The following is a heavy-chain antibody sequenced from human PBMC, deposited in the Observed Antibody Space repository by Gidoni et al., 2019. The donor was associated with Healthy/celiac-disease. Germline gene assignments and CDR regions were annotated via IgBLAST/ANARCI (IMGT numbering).Heavy chain of an antibody. CDR2: INHSGST. V-gene: IGHV4-34*01. CDR1: GGSFSGYY. D-gene: IGHD5-12*01. CDR3: ARGLGRVANGLDY. J-gene: IGHJ4*02. Sequence: QVQLQQWGAGLLKPSETLSLTCAVYGGSFSGYYGSWNRQPPGKGLEWIGEINHSGSTNYNPSLKSRVTISVDTSKNQFSLKLSSVTAADTAVYYCARGLGRVANGLDYWGQGTLVTVSS.